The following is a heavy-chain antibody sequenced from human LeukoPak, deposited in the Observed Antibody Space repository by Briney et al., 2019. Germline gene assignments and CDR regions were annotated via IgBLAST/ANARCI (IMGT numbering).Heavy chain of an antibody. Sequence: PSETLSLTCAVYGGSFSGYYCSWIRQPPGKGLEWIGEINHSGSTNYNPSLKSRVTISVDTSKNQFSLKLSAGTAADTQLYYFARGLPSSDTIVRGVMKGWFDPWGQGTLVTVSS. CDR3: ARGLPSSDTIVRGVMKGWFDP. CDR1: GGSFSGYY. D-gene: IGHD3-10*01. V-gene: IGHV4-34*01. J-gene: IGHJ5*02. CDR2: INHSGST.